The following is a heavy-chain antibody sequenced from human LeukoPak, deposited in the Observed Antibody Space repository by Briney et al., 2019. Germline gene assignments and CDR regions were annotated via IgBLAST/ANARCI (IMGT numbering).Heavy chain of an antibody. J-gene: IGHJ4*02. Sequence: GGSLRLSCAASGFTFSSYWMSWVRQDPGKGLEWVANIKQDGSEKYYVDSVKGRFTISRDNAKNSLYLQMNSLRAEDTAVYYCAVSPPRFLGWLSLDYWGQGTLVTVSS. CDR2: IKQDGSEK. V-gene: IGHV3-7*01. CDR3: AVSPPRFLGWLSLDY. CDR1: GFTFSSYW. D-gene: IGHD3-3*01.